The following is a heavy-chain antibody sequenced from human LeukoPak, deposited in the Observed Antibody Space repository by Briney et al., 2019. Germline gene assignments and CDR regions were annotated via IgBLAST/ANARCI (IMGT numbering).Heavy chain of an antibody. CDR3: ARSVYDISGGGAFDI. D-gene: IGHD3-22*01. J-gene: IGHJ3*02. Sequence: SQTLSLTCTVSGGSISSGDYYWSWIRQPPGKGLEWIGYIYDSGSTYYNPSLKSRVTISVDKAKNQFSLKLISVTAADTAFYYCARSVYDISGGGAFDIWGQGTLVTVSS. CDR1: GGSISSGDYY. CDR2: IYDSGST. V-gene: IGHV4-30-2*01.